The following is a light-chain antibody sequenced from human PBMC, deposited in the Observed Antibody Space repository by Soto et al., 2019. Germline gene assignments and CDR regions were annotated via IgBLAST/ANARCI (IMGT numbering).Light chain of an antibody. CDR1: SSDVGGYNY. J-gene: IGLJ1*01. CDR2: DVH. Sequence: QSVLTQPASMSGSPGQSITISCTGTSSDVGGYNYVSWYRQHPGKAPKLMIYDVHIRPSGVSNRFSGSKSGNTASLNISGLQAEDEADYYCRSSTSSSTIVFGTGTKLTVL. V-gene: IGLV2-14*01. CDR3: RSSTSSSTIV.